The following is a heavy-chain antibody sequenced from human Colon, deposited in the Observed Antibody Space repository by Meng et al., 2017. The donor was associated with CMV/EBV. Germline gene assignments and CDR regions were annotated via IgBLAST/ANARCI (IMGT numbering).Heavy chain of an antibody. CDR2: IRSSGSNI. CDR3: ASETEGSNYDAFDI. J-gene: IGHJ3*02. D-gene: IGHD4-11*01. Sequence: GESLKISCTASGFTFSNYEMNWVRQAPGKGLEWVSYIRSSGSNIQYADSVKGRFTISRDHAKNSLYLQMSSLRAEDTAVYYCASETEGSNYDAFDIWGQGTVVTVSS. CDR1: GFTFSNYE. V-gene: IGHV3-48*03.